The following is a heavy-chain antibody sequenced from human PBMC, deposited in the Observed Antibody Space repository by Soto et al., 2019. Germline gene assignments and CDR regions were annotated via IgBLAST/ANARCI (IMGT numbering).Heavy chain of an antibody. CDR1: GYAFTTYG. CDR2: ISAHNGNT. J-gene: IGHJ4*02. V-gene: IGHV1-18*01. Sequence: QVHLVQSGAEVKKPGASVKVSCKGSGYAFTTYGSTWVRQAPGQGLEWMGWISAHNGNTNYAQKLQGRITVTRDTSTSTANMELTSLRPDDTAVYYCARGRYGDYWGQGALVTVSS. D-gene: IGHD1-1*01. CDR3: ARGRYGDY.